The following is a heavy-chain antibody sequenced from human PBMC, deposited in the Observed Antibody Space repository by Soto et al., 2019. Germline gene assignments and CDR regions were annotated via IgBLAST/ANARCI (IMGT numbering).Heavy chain of an antibody. V-gene: IGHV1-2*02. J-gene: IGHJ6*02. D-gene: IGHD6-19*01. CDR3: ARDRGSGWYLTYLYYGMDV. Sequence: ASVKDSCKASGYTFSGYYMHWVRQAPGQGIEWMGWINPNSGGTNYAQKFQGRVTMTRDTSISTAYMELSRLRSDDTAVYYCARDRGSGWYLTYLYYGMDVWDQGTTFAVA. CDR2: INPNSGGT. CDR1: GYTFSGYY.